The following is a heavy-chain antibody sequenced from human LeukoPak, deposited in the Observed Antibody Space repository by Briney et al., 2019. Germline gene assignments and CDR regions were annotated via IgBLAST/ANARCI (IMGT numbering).Heavy chain of an antibody. Sequence: PGGSLRLSCAASGFTVSSNYMSWVRQAPGKGLEWVSVIYSGGSTYYADSVKGRFTISRDNSKNTLYLQMNSLRAEDTAVYYCAGELPTSSRRSIAVGGYWGQGTLVTVSS. CDR3: AGELPTSSRRSIAVGGY. CDR1: GFTVSSNY. V-gene: IGHV3-66*01. CDR2: IYSGGST. J-gene: IGHJ4*02. D-gene: IGHD6-19*01.